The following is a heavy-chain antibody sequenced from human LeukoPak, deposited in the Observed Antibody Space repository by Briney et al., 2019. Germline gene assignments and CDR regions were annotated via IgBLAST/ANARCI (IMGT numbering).Heavy chain of an antibody. CDR3: AQAPYGSAVYGMDV. CDR2: IYHSGST. J-gene: IGHJ6*04. Sequence: SETLSLTCAVSGGSISSSNWWSWVRQPPGKGLEWIGEIYHSGSTNYNPSLKSRVTISVDKSKNQFSLKLSSVTAADTAVYYCAQAPYGSAVYGMDVWGKGTTVTVSS. V-gene: IGHV4-4*02. CDR1: GGSISSSNW. D-gene: IGHD3-10*01.